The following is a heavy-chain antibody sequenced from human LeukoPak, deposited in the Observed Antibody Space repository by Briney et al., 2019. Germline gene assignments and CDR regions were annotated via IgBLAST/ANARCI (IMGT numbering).Heavy chain of an antibody. V-gene: IGHV1-69*13. J-gene: IGHJ4*02. CDR1: GGTFSSYA. CDR2: IIPIFGAA. CDR3: ARAPYCSGGSCRYFDY. D-gene: IGHD2-15*01. Sequence: SVKVSCKASGGTFSSYAISWVRQAPGQGLEWMGGIIPIFGAANYAQKFQGRVTITADESTSTAYMELSSLRSEDTAVYYCARAPYCSGGSCRYFDYWGQGTLVTVSS.